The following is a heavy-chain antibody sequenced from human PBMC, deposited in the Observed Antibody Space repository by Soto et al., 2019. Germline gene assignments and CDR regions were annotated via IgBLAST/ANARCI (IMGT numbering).Heavy chain of an antibody. Sequence: SETLSLTCAVYGGSFSGYYWTWNRQPPGKGLEWIGEITHSGSTNYNPSLKSRVTISVDTSKNQFSLNLNSVTAADTAVYYCARSSVRGWSYWGQGTLVTV. CDR3: ARSSVRGWSY. CDR2: ITHSGST. J-gene: IGHJ4*02. D-gene: IGHD3-10*02. V-gene: IGHV4-34*01. CDR1: GGSFSGYY.